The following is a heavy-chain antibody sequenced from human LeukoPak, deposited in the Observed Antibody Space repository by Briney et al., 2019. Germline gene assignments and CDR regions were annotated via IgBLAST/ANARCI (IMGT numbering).Heavy chain of an antibody. V-gene: IGHV4-31*03. J-gene: IGHJ4*02. CDR3: ARFRDYYFDY. D-gene: IGHD3/OR15-3a*01. CDR1: GGSISSCGYY. CDR2: IYYSGNT. Sequence: SEPLSLTCTVSGGSISSCGYYWSWIRQHPGNGLEWIGYIYYSGNTYYSPSLKSRVTMSVDTSKNQFSLWLSSVTAADTAVYFCARFRDYYFDYWGQGTLVTVSS.